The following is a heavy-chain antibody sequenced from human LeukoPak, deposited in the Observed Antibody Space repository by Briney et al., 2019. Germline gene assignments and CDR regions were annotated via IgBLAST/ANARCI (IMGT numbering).Heavy chain of an antibody. D-gene: IGHD6-19*01. J-gene: IGHJ4*02. Sequence: VGSLRLSCAASGFTVSSNYMNWVRQAPGKGLEWVSVIYSSGSTYHADSVKGRFTISRDNSKNTLYLQMNSLRAEDTAVYYCARSRGGNSGRYPFDYWGQGTLVTVSS. CDR1: GFTVSSNY. CDR3: ARSRGGNSGRYPFDY. V-gene: IGHV3-53*01. CDR2: IYSSGST.